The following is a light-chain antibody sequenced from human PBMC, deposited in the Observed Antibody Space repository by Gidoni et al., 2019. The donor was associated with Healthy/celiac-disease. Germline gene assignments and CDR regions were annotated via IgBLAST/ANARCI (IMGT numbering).Light chain of an antibody. V-gene: IGLV3-1*01. J-gene: IGLJ2*01. Sequence: YELTQPPSVSVAPGQTASITCAGDKLGDKYACWYQQKPGKSPVLVIYQDSKRPSGIPERFSGSNSGNTATLTISGTQAMDEADYYCQAWDSSTSVVFGGGTKLTVL. CDR2: QDS. CDR1: KLGDKY. CDR3: QAWDSSTSVV.